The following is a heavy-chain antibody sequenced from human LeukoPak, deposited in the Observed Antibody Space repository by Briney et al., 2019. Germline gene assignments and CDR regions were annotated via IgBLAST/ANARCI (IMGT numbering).Heavy chain of an antibody. CDR3: ARTIVGPGTSYFDQ. V-gene: IGHV4-34*01. CDR1: GASFSDDY. D-gene: IGHD2-21*01. J-gene: IGHJ4*02. Sequence: KPSETLSLTCAVYGASFSDDYWNWIRQPSGKGLEWLGEMNHRGTHEYNPSLKSRVTMSVDTSKNEFSLRLTSVTAADTAVYYCARTIVGPGTSYFDQWGQGTLVTVSS. CDR2: MNHRGTH.